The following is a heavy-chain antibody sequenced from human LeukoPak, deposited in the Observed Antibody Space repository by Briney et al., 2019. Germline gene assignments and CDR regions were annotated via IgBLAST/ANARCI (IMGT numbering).Heavy chain of an antibody. D-gene: IGHD3-16*01. CDR2: ISSSSSYI. Sequence: PGGSLRLSCAVSGITLSNYGMSWVRQAPGKGLEWVSSISSSSSYIYYADSVKGRFTISRDNAKNSLYLQMNSLRAEDTAVYYCARDWGYYYYYGMDVWGQGTTVTVSS. J-gene: IGHJ6*02. V-gene: IGHV3-21*01. CDR3: ARDWGYYYYYGMDV. CDR1: GITLSNYG.